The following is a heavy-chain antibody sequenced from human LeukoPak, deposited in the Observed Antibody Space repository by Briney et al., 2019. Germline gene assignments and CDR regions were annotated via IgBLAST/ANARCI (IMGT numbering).Heavy chain of an antibody. V-gene: IGHV4-59*01. CDR2: IYYSGST. D-gene: IGHD3-22*01. Sequence: TASETLSLTCTVSGGSISSYYWSWIRQPPGKGLEWIGYIYYSGSTNYNPSLKSRVTISVDTSKNQFSLKLSSVTAADTAVYYCARHGNYYDSSGYNYYFDYWGQGTLGTVSS. CDR1: GGSISSYY. J-gene: IGHJ4*02. CDR3: ARHGNYYDSSGYNYYFDY.